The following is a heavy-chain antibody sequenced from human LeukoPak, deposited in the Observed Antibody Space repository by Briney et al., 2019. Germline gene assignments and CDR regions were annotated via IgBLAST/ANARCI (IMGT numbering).Heavy chain of an antibody. CDR2: INPSGGST. J-gene: IGHJ1*01. V-gene: IGHV1-46*01. CDR3: ARGDWCSGGSCYGSYFQH. Sequence: ASVKVSCKASGYTFTSYYMHWVRQAPGQGLEWMGIINPSGGSTSYAQKFQGRVTMTRDTSTSTVYMELCSLRSEDTAVYYCARGDWCSGGSCYGSYFQHWGQGTLVTVSS. CDR1: GYTFTSYY. D-gene: IGHD2-15*01.